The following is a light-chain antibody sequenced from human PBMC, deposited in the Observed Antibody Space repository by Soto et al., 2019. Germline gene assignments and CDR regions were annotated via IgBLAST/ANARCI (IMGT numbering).Light chain of an antibody. CDR1: SSNIGSNT. CDR3: AAWDDSLNGLYV. V-gene: IGLV1-44*01. CDR2: SNN. Sequence: QSVLTQPPAASWTPGQRVTISCSGSSSNIGSNTVNWYQQLPGTAPKLLIYSNNQRPSGVPDRFSGSKSGTSASLAISGLQSEDEADYYCAAWDDSLNGLYVFGTGTKVTV. J-gene: IGLJ1*01.